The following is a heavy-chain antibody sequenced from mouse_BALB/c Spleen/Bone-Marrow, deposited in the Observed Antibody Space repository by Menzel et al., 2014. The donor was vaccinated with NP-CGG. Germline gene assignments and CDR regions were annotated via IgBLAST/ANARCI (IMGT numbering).Heavy chain of an antibody. CDR2: IYPGDASS. D-gene: IGHD2-2*01. Sequence: QVQLQQSGPELVKPGASVKMSCKASGYTFTSYYIHWVKQRPGQGLEWIGWIYPGDASSKYNEKFKGKTTLTADKSSSTAYMLLSSLTSEDSAIYFCARNGYFFDYWGQGTPLTVSS. V-gene: IGHV1S56*01. J-gene: IGHJ2*01. CDR3: ARNGYFFDY. CDR1: GYTFTSYY.